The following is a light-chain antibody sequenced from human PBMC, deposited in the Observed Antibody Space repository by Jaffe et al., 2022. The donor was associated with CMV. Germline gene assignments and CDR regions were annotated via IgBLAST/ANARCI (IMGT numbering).Light chain of an antibody. Sequence: EIVLTQSPGTLSLSPGERATLSCRASQSVSSSYLAWYQQKPGQAPRLLMYGASSRATGIPDRFSGSGSGTDFTLTISRLEPEDFAVYYCQQYGSSPSGTFGQGTKLEIK. CDR1: QSVSSSY. V-gene: IGKV3-20*01. CDR3: QQYGSSPSGT. CDR2: GAS. J-gene: IGKJ2*02.